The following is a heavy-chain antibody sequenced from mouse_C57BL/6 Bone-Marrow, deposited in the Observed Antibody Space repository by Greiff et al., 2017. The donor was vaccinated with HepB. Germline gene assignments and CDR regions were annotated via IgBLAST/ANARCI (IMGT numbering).Heavy chain of an antibody. V-gene: IGHV1-9*01. J-gene: IGHJ2*01. D-gene: IGHD2-10*01. Sequence: VQLQQSGAELMKPGASVKLSCKATGYTFTGYWIEWVKQRPGHGLEWIGEILPGNGSTNYNEKFKGKATFTADTSSNTAYMQHSSLTTEDSAIYYCARKPYYGNCDFDYWGQGTTLTVSS. CDR2: ILPGNGST. CDR3: ARKPYYGNCDFDY. CDR1: GYTFTGYW.